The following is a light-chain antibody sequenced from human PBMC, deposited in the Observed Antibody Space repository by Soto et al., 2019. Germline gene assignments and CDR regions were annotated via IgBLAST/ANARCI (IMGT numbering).Light chain of an antibody. J-gene: IGKJ5*01. V-gene: IGKV3-11*01. CDR2: YAS. CDR1: QSINRY. CDR3: QQRHMWPIT. Sequence: EIVLTQSPATLSLSPGERATLSCRASQSINRYSAWYQQKPGQAPRLLIYYASNRAAGIPARFSGSGSGTDFTLTISSLEPEDSAVYYCQQRHMWPITFGQGTRLEIK.